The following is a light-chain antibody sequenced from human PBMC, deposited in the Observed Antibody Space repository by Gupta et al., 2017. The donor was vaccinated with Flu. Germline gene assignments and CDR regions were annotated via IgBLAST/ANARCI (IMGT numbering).Light chain of an antibody. CDR1: NSNIGSNY. CDR3: GKWDERFNGPL. CDR2: SNH. V-gene: IGLV1-47*02. Sequence: QSVLTQPPSVSETPGQTFTISCSGSNSNIGSNYVYWYQQFPGTAPKLLIYSNHQRPSGVPDRFSGSKSGTYASLTIRGLRIEDDADYYGGKWDERFNGPLFGGGTKMTVL. J-gene: IGLJ3*02.